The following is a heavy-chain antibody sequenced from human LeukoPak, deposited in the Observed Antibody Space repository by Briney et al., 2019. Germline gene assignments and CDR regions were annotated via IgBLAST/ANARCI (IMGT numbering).Heavy chain of an antibody. J-gene: IGHJ4*02. V-gene: IGHV3-21*04. CDR2: ISSSSSYI. CDR1: GFTFSSYS. Sequence: GGSLRLSCAASGFTFSSYSMNWVRQAPGKGLEWVSSISSSSSYIYYADSVKGRFTISRDNAKNSLYLQMNSLRAEDTAVYYCAKDDFWSGYGGADWGQGTLVTVSS. D-gene: IGHD3-3*01. CDR3: AKDDFWSGYGGAD.